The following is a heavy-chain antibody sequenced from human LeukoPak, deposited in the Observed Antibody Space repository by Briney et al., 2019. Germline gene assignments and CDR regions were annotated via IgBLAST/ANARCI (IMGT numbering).Heavy chain of an antibody. J-gene: IGHJ4*02. CDR1: GFTFSTYA. CDR2: ISTSSGTT. Sequence: AGSLRLSCAASGFTFSTYAMSWVRQAPGKGLEWVSAISTSSGTTYYADSVKGRFTISRDDSKNQRYLQVNSLRAEDTAIYYCAKDSSGWFYYFECWGQGTLVTVSS. V-gene: IGHV3-23*01. CDR3: AKDSSGWFYYFEC. D-gene: IGHD6-19*01.